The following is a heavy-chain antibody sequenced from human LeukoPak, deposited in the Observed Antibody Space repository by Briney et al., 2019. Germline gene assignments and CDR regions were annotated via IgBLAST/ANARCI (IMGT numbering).Heavy chain of an antibody. J-gene: IGHJ4*02. CDR1: GFTFSSYN. CDR2: ISSTSIYI. V-gene: IGHV3-21*06. CDR3: AREEDFDY. Sequence: PGGSLSFSCAASGFTFSSYNMNWVRQAPGKGLEWVSSISSTSIYIYYADSVKGRFTISRDNAKNSMYLQMNSLSAEDTAVYYCAREEDFDYWGQGTLVTVSS.